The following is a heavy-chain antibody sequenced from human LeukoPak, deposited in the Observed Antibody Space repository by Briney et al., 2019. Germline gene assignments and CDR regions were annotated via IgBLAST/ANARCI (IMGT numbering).Heavy chain of an antibody. CDR2: ISGSGGST. D-gene: IGHD2-21*01. Sequence: GGSLRLSCAASGFTFSSYGMSWVRQAPGKGLEWVSAISGSGGSTYYADSVKGRFTISRDNSKNTLYLQMNSLKVEDAAVYYCARAPVTSCRGAYCYPFDYWGQGTLVTVSS. CDR3: ARAPVTSCRGAYCYPFDY. J-gene: IGHJ4*02. V-gene: IGHV3-23*01. CDR1: GFTFSSYG.